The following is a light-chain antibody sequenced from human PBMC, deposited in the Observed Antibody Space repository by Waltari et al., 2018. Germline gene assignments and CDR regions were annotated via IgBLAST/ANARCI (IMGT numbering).Light chain of an antibody. CDR1: QGISIW. V-gene: IGKV1D-12*01. Sequence: DIQMTQSPSSVSASVGDTVTITCRASQGISIWLAWYQQKAGRTPKLLIYAASSLESGVPSRFSGSGSGTDFTLTITSLQPEDFATYYCQQAYYFPFTFGGWTKVEI. J-gene: IGKJ4*01. CDR3: QQAYYFPFT. CDR2: AAS.